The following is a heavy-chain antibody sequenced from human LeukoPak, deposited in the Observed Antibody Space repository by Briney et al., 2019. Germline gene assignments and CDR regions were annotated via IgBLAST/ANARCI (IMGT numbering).Heavy chain of an antibody. Sequence: GGSLRLSCAASGFTFSSYWMSWVRQAPGKGLEWVANIKQDGSEKYYVDSVKGRFTISRDNAKNSLYLQMNSLRAEDTAVYYCARDRPRWLQFAAFDIWGQGTMVTVSS. CDR3: ARDRPRWLQFAAFDI. V-gene: IGHV3-7*01. D-gene: IGHD5-24*01. CDR2: IKQDGSEK. CDR1: GFTFSSYW. J-gene: IGHJ3*02.